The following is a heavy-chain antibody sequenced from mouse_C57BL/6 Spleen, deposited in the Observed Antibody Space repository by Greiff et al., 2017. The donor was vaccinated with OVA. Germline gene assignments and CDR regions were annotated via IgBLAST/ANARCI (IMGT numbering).Heavy chain of an antibody. CDR3: ARSRDFYGSPHWYFDV. CDR1: GYTFTSYW. V-gene: IGHV1-52*01. J-gene: IGHJ1*03. CDR2: IDPSDSET. Sequence: QVHVKQPGAELVRPGSSVKLSCKASGYTFTSYWMHWVKQRPIQGLEWIGNIDPSDSETHYNQKFKDKATLTVDKSSSTAYMQLSSLTSEDSAVYYCARSRDFYGSPHWYFDVWGTGTTVTVSS. D-gene: IGHD1-1*01.